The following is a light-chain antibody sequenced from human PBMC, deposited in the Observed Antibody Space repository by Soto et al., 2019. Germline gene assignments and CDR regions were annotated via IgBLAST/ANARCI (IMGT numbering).Light chain of an antibody. V-gene: IGLV2-8*01. CDR3: ASYAGSTKAV. CDR2: EVS. Sequence: QSALTQPRAASGSPGQSVTISCTGTSSDIGGYSFVSWYQHHPGKAPQLIIYEVSKRPSGVPDRFSGSKSGNTASLTVSGLQAEDEADYYCASYAGSTKAVFGGGTKLTVL. J-gene: IGLJ2*01. CDR1: SSDIGGYSF.